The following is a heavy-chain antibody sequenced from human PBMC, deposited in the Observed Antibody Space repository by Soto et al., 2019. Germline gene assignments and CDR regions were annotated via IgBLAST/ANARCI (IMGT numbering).Heavy chain of an antibody. D-gene: IGHD1-26*01. CDR2: INAGNGNT. V-gene: IGHV1-3*01. J-gene: IGHJ2*01. CDR3: ARCGSLYCYFDL. CDR1: GYTFTNYA. Sequence: QVQLVQSGAEVKKPGASVKVSCKASGYTFTNYAMHWVHQAPGQRLEWMGWINAGNGNTKYSQKFQGRVTITRDTSASTAYMELSSLRSEDTAVTYYARCGSLYCYFDLWGRGFLVTVSS.